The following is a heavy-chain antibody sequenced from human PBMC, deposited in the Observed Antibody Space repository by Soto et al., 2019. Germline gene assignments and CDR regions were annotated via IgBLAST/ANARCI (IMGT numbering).Heavy chain of an antibody. CDR1: GCTFSSYG. CDR2: IWYDGSKK. J-gene: IGHJ6*02. V-gene: IGHV3-33*01. CDR3: TRGDHRLCHGMDV. Sequence: PGGSLRLSCAASGCTFSSYGMHWVRQAPGKGLEWVAVIWYDGSKKYYADSVKGRFTISRDNSKNTLYLQMNSLRAEDTAVYYCTRGDHRLCHGMDVWGQGTTVTVSS.